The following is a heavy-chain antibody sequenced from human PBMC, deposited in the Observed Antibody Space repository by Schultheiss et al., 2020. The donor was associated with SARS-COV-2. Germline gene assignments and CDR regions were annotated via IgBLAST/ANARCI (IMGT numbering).Heavy chain of an antibody. Sequence: GGSLRLSCAASGFTFSDYYMSWIRQAPGKGLEWVSYISSSGSTIYYADSVKGRFTISRDNAKNSLYLQMNSLRAEDTAVYYCGRYSSSWYDYFDYWGQGTLVTVSS. CDR1: GFTFSDYY. D-gene: IGHD6-13*01. CDR2: ISSSGSTI. J-gene: IGHJ4*02. V-gene: IGHV3-11*01. CDR3: GRYSSSWYDYFDY.